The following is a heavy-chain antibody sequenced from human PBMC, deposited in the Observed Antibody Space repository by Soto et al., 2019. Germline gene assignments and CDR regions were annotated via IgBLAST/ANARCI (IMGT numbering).Heavy chain of an antibody. CDR1: GYTFTGYY. CDR2: INPNSGGT. Sequence: GASVKVSCKASGYTFTGYYMHWVRQAPGQGLEWMGWINPNSGGTNYAQKFQGWVTMTRDTSISTAYMELSSLRSEDTAVYYCARVPITIFGVVIIPGVQAYYYSMDVWGKGTRVTV. J-gene: IGHJ6*03. CDR3: ARVPITIFGVVIIPGVQAYYYSMDV. V-gene: IGHV1-2*04. D-gene: IGHD3-3*01.